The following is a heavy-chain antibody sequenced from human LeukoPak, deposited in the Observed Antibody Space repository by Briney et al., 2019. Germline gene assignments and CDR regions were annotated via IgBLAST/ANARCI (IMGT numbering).Heavy chain of an antibody. CDR2: INPNSGGT. D-gene: IGHD5-18*01. V-gene: IGHV1-2*02. J-gene: IGHJ3*02. CDR3: ARGMGYSYGHPQGAFDI. CDR1: GYTFTSYD. Sequence: ASVKVSCKASGYTFTSYDINWVRQATGQGLEWMGWINPNSGGTNYAQKFQGRVTMTRDTSISTAYMELRSLRSEDTAVYYCARGMGYSYGHPQGAFDIWGRGTMVTVSS.